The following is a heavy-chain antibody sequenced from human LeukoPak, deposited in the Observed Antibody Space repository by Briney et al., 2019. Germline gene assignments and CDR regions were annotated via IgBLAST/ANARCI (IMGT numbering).Heavy chain of an antibody. CDR2: INPNSGGT. J-gene: IGHJ4*02. D-gene: IGHD3-16*02. CDR3: ANILSYDYVWGSHRPFDY. V-gene: IGHV1-2*06. Sequence: ASVKVSCKASGYTFTGYYMHWVRQAPGQGLEWMGRINPNSGGTNYAQKFQGRVTMTRDTSISTAYMELSRLRSDDTAVYYCANILSYDYVWGSHRPFDYWGQGTLVTVSS. CDR1: GYTFTGYY.